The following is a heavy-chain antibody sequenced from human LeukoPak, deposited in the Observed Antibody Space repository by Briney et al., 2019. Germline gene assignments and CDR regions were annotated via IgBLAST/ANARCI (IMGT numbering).Heavy chain of an antibody. CDR2: IYYSGST. CDR1: GGSISSSSYY. Sequence: KTSETLSLTCTVSGGSISSSSYYWGWIRQPPGKGLERIGSIYYSGSTYYNPSLKSRVTISVDTSKNQFSLKLSSVTAADTAVYYCARHRIAAAPDAFDIWGQGTMVTVSS. J-gene: IGHJ3*02. V-gene: IGHV4-39*01. CDR3: ARHRIAAAPDAFDI. D-gene: IGHD6-13*01.